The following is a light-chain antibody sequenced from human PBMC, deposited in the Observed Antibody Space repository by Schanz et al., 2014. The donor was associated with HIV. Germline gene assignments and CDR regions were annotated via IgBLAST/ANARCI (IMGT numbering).Light chain of an antibody. Sequence: QSALTQPASVSGSPGQSITISCTGTSGDIGTYAAVSWYQQHPDKAPRLLIYGVTSRPSGISSRFSGSASGNTASLTISGLQAEDEADYYCSSHAGRNSFVVFGGGTKLTVL. V-gene: IGLV2-14*03. J-gene: IGLJ2*01. CDR1: SGDIGTYAA. CDR3: SSHAGRNSFVV. CDR2: GVT.